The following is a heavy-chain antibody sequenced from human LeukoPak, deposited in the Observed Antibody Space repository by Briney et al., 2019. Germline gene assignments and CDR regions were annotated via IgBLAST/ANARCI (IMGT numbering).Heavy chain of an antibody. D-gene: IGHD2-21*02. Sequence: PSETLSLTCAVYGGSLSYYYWSWIRQPPEKGLEWIGEINRSGSTNYNPSLKSRVSISVDTSKNQFSLKLSSVTAAETAVYYCARGGFYCGDDCYVDYWGQGTLVTVSS. CDR2: INRSGST. CDR3: ARGGFYCGDDCYVDY. J-gene: IGHJ4*02. CDR1: GGSLSYYY. V-gene: IGHV4-34*01.